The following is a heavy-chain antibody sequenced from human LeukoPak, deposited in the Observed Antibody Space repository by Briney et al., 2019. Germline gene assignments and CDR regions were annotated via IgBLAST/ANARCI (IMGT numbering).Heavy chain of an antibody. CDR3: AREGYSGSYYPINWFDP. CDR1: GFTFSSYG. V-gene: IGHV3-33*01. D-gene: IGHD1-26*01. J-gene: IGHJ5*02. CDR2: IWYDGSNK. Sequence: GGSLRLSCAASGFTFSSYGMHWVRQAPGKGLEWVAVIWYDGSNKYYADSVKGRFTISRDNSKNTLYLQMNSLRAEDTAVYYCAREGYSGSYYPINWFDPWGQGTLVTVFS.